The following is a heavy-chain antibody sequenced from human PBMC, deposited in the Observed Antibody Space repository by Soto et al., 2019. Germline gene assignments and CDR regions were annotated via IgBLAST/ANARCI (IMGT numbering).Heavy chain of an antibody. CDR3: AKDRTLVDTAMTFDY. V-gene: IGHV3-30*18. Sequence: GGSLRLSCAASGFTFSSYGMHWVRQAPGKGLEWVAVISYDGSNKYYADSVKGRFTISRDNSKNTLYLQMNSLRAEDTAVHYCAKDRTLVDTAMTFDYWGQGTLVTVSS. J-gene: IGHJ4*02. D-gene: IGHD5-18*01. CDR2: ISYDGSNK. CDR1: GFTFSSYG.